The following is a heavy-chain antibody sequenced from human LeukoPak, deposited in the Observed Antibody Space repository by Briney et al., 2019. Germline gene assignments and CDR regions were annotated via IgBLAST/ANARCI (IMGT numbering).Heavy chain of an antibody. J-gene: IGHJ5*02. CDR1: GFSFSSNW. CDR2: IKRDGSQK. Sequence: GGSLRLSCAAPGFSFSSNWMGWVRQAPGKGLEWVAHIKRDGSQKYYLDSVKGRFTISRDNAKNSLYLQMNSLRVEDTAVYYCARLGLEVGGPNWFDPWGQGALVTVSS. CDR3: ARLGLEVGGPNWFDP. V-gene: IGHV3-7*01. D-gene: IGHD1-1*01.